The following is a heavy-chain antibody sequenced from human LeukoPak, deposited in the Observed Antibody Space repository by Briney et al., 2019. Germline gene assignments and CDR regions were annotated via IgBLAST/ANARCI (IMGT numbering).Heavy chain of an antibody. Sequence: GGSLRLFCAASGFTFSSYWMHWVRHAPGKALVWVSRINTDGSSTIYADSVKGRFTISRDNAKNTLYRQMISLRAGDTAVYYCARGSSAAGYLFDYGGQGTRVTVSS. D-gene: IGHD6-13*01. CDR2: INTDGSST. CDR1: GFTFSSYW. V-gene: IGHV3-74*01. CDR3: ARGSSAAGYLFDY. J-gene: IGHJ4*02.